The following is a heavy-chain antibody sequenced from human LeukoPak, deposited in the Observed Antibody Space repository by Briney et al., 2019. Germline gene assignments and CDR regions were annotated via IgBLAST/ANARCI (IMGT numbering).Heavy chain of an antibody. D-gene: IGHD1-26*01. CDR1: RFTFSSYA. Sequence: GGSLRLSCAASRFTFSSYAMTWVRRAPGKGLEWVSAISGNGFNTYYADSVKGRFTISRDNSKNTLYLQMNSLRAEDTAIYYCAKDSGSFDYWGQGTLVTVSS. J-gene: IGHJ4*02. CDR2: ISGNGFNT. V-gene: IGHV3-23*01. CDR3: AKDSGSFDY.